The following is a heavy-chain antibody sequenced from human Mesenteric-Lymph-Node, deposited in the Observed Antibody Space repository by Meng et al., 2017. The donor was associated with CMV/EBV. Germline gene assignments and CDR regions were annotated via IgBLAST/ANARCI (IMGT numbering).Heavy chain of an antibody. J-gene: IGHJ3*02. CDR1: GFSFSSNA. CDR2: ISGRGDVT. CDR3: AMQWLLLGAFDI. V-gene: IGHV3-23*01. D-gene: IGHD6-19*01. Sequence: GGSLRLSCAASGFSFSSNAMSWVRQAPGKGLEWVSSISGRGDVTYYADSVKGRFTISRDNSKNTLHLQMNSLRAGDTAVSYCAMQWLLLGAFDIWGQGTMVTVSS.